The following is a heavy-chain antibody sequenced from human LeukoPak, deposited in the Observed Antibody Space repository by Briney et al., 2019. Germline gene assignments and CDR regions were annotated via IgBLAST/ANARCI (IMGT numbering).Heavy chain of an antibody. J-gene: IGHJ3*02. Sequence: GGSLRLSCAASGFTFSSYEMNWVRQAPGKGLEWVSYISSSGSTIYYADSVKGRFTISRDNAKNSLYLQMNSLRAEDTAVYYCARGGDSSSWLYDAFDIWGQGTMVTVSS. CDR1: GFTFSSYE. D-gene: IGHD6-13*01. CDR3: ARGGDSSSWLYDAFDI. V-gene: IGHV3-48*03. CDR2: ISSSGSTI.